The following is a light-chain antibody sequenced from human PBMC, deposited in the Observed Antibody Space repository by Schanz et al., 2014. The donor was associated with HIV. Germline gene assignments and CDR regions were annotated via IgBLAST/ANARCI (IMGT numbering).Light chain of an antibody. CDR2: DVD. J-gene: IGLJ2*01. CDR3: GSYTTSSTLV. Sequence: QSALTQPASVSGSPGQSITISCTGTSRDVGGYKYVSWYQQYPGKAPKLIIFDVDNRPSGVSWRFSASKSGNTASLTISGLQAEDEADYYCGSYTTSSTLVFGGGTKLTVL. CDR1: SRDVGGYKY. V-gene: IGLV2-14*01.